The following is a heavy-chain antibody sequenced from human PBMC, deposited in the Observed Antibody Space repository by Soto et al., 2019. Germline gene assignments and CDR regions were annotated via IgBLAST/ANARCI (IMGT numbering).Heavy chain of an antibody. CDR2: ISYDGSNK. CDR1: GFTFSSYA. J-gene: IGHJ5*02. V-gene: IGHV3-30-3*01. Sequence: QVQLVESGGGVVQPGRSLRLSCAASGFTFSSYAMHWVRQAPGKGLEWVAVISYDGSNKYYADSVKGRFTISRDNSKSTLYLQMTSLRAEDTAVYYCARDPDYYDSSGTGFSWFDPWGQGTLVTVSS. D-gene: IGHD3-22*01. CDR3: ARDPDYYDSSGTGFSWFDP.